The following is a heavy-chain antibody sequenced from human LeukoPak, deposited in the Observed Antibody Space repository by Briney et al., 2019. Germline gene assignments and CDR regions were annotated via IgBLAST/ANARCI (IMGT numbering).Heavy chain of an antibody. Sequence: AGGSLRLSCAASGFTFDDYAMHWVRQAPGKGLEWVSGISWNSGSMDYADSVKGRFTISRDNAKNSLYLQMNSLRAEDTAVYFCTRQSENFSLDSWGQGTLVTVSS. V-gene: IGHV3-9*01. CDR1: GFTFDDYA. CDR2: ISWNSGSM. J-gene: IGHJ4*02. D-gene: IGHD3-3*01. CDR3: TRQSENFSLDS.